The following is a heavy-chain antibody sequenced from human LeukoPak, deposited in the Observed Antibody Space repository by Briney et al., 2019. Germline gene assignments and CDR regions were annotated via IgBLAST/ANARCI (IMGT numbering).Heavy chain of an antibody. CDR3: ATVYYYGSGSPAREDGMDV. CDR2: FDPEDGET. CDR1: GYTLTELS. V-gene: IGHV1-24*01. Sequence: ASVKVSCKVSGYTLTELSMHWVRQAPGKGLEWMGGFDPEDGETIYAQKFQGRVTTTEDTSTDTAYMELSSLRSEDTAVYYCATVYYYGSGSPAREDGMDVWGQGTTVTVSS. J-gene: IGHJ6*02. D-gene: IGHD3-10*01.